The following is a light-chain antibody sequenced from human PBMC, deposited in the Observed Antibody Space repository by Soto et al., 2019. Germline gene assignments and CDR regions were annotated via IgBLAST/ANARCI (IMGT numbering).Light chain of an antibody. CDR1: TGAVTSGHY. J-gene: IGLJ2*01. Sequence: QAVVTQEPSLTVSPGGTVTLTCGSSTGAVTSGHYPYWFQQKPGQAPKTLIYDARNKHSWTPARFSGSLVGDKAALTLSGAQPEDEADYNCLLYYSGARLVFGGGTKLTVL. CDR3: LLYYSGARLV. CDR2: DAR. V-gene: IGLV7-46*01.